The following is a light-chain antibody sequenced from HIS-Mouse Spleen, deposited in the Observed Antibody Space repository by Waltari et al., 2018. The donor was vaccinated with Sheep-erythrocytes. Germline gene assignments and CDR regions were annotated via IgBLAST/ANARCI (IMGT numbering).Light chain of an antibody. Sequence: QSALTQPRSVSGSPGQSVTISCTGTSSDVDGYNYGSWYQQTPGKAPKLMIYDVSKRPSGVPDRFSGSKSGNTASLTISGLQAEDEADYYCCSYAGSYNHVFATGTKVTVL. CDR3: CSYAGSYNHV. CDR2: DVS. J-gene: IGLJ1*01. CDR1: SSDVDGYNY. V-gene: IGLV2-11*01.